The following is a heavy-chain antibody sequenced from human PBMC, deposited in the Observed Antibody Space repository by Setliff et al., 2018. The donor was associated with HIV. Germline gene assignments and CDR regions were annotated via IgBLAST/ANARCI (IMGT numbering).Heavy chain of an antibody. J-gene: IGHJ4*01. CDR2: INVGNGDT. CDR3: ARGALLAVFDFDH. V-gene: IGHV1-3*01. Sequence: ASVKVSCKASGYTFTTYSLHWVRQAPGQSLEWMGWINVGNGDTKYSQDLQGRITITRDTSANTAHMELSRLRSDDTAMYFCARGALLAVFDFDHWGHGTLVTVSS. CDR1: GYTFTTYS. D-gene: IGHD3-10*01.